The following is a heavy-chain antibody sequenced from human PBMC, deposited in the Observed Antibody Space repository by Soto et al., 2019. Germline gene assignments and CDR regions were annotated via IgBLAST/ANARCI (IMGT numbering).Heavy chain of an antibody. V-gene: IGHV3-23*01. Sequence: GGSLRLSCAASGLAFSSYVMSWARQAPGKGLEWVSGVTGNGVSKYYAPSVNGRFTISSDNSKNTLYLQMNSLRVEDTAVYYCARFLLVVPAPSWGRPMDFWGQGTTVTVSS. CDR1: GLAFSSYV. CDR2: VTGNGVSK. J-gene: IGHJ6*02. D-gene: IGHD2-2*01. CDR3: ARFLLVVPAPSWGRPMDF.